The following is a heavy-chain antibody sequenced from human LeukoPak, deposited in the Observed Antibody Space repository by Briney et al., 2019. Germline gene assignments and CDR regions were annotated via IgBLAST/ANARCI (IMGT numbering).Heavy chain of an antibody. CDR3: ARAEIPGYSSSWYAGYYYYYMGV. J-gene: IGHJ6*03. D-gene: IGHD6-13*01. V-gene: IGHV4-59*11. Sequence: SETLSLTCTVSGGSISSHYWSWIRQPPGKGLEWIGYIYYSGSTNYNPSLKSRVTISVDTSKNQFSLKLSSVTAADTAAYYCARAEIPGYSSSWYAGYYYYYMGVWGKGTTVTVSS. CDR2: IYYSGST. CDR1: GGSISSHY.